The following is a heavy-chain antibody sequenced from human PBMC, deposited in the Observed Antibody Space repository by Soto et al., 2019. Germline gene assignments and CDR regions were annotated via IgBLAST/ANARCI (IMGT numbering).Heavy chain of an antibody. J-gene: IGHJ4*02. Sequence: QVQLEESGGGVVQPGRSLRLSCEASGFIFNTYSMHWVRQPPGKGLEWMAAIWYDGTQKYYADSVKGRFIISRDKSKKKLYLEMNSLRAEDTDVYYCARAGGTTVTGLWHFDSWGQGTLVTVSS. CDR1: GFIFNTYS. D-gene: IGHD4-17*01. CDR2: IWYDGTQK. V-gene: IGHV3-33*01. CDR3: ARAGGTTVTGLWHFDS.